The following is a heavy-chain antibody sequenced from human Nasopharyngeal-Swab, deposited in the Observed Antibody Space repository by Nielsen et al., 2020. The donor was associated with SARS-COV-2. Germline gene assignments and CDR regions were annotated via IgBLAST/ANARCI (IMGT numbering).Heavy chain of an antibody. Sequence: SVKVSCKASGGTFSSYAISWVRQAPGQGLEWMGGIIPIFGTANYAQKFQGRVTITADESTSTAYMELSSLRSEDTAVYYCANFGLDVELDWFDPWGQGTLVTVSS. J-gene: IGHJ5*02. CDR2: IIPIFGTA. CDR1: GGTFSSYA. CDR3: ANFGLDVELDWFDP. V-gene: IGHV1-69*13. D-gene: IGHD6-6*01.